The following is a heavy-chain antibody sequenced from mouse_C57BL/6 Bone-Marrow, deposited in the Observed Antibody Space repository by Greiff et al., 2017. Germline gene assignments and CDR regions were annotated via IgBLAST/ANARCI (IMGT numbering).Heavy chain of an antibody. CDR1: GYTFTDYY. CDR2: INPNNGGT. Sequence: VQLQQSGPELVKPGASVKISCKASGYTFTDYYMNWVKQSHGKSLEWIGDINPNNGGTSYNQKFKGKATLTVDKSSSTAYMELRSLTSEDSAVYYCARRYYSNSAWFAYWGQGTLVTVSA. CDR3: ARRYYSNSAWFAY. J-gene: IGHJ3*01. V-gene: IGHV1-26*01. D-gene: IGHD2-5*01.